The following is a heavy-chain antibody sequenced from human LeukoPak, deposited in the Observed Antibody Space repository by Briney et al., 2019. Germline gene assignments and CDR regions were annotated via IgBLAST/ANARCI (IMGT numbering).Heavy chain of an antibody. J-gene: IGHJ4*02. Sequence: GGSLRLSCAASGFTFSSNAVHWVRQAPGKGLEWVAVIWYDGSNKYHADSVKGRFTISRDNSKNTLYLQMNSLRAEDTAVYYCARGQVETAIPGDYWGQGTLVTVSS. V-gene: IGHV3-33*01. CDR2: IWYDGSNK. D-gene: IGHD2-21*02. CDR3: ARGQVETAIPGDY. CDR1: GFTFSSNA.